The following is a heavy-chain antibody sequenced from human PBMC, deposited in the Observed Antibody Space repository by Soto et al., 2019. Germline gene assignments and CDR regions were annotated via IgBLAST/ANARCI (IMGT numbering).Heavy chain of an antibody. CDR3: ARDQRGITIFGVVMIGRLDY. J-gene: IGHJ4*02. CDR1: GGSFSDDY. Sequence: QVQLQQWGAGLLKPSETLSLSCDIYGGSFSDDYWSWIRQPPGKGLEWIGKVSHSGGTSYNPSLRSRVTVSADTSKNQCSLRLSSVTAADTAVYYCARDQRGITIFGVVMIGRLDYWGQGTLVTVSS. D-gene: IGHD3-3*01. V-gene: IGHV4-34*01. CDR2: VSHSGGT.